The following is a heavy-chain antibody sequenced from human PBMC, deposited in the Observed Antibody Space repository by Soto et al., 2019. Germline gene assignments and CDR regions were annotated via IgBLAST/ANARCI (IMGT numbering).Heavy chain of an antibody. V-gene: IGHV4-31*03. CDR3: ARGGDYGSGSYYRSPPLGY. CDR1: GGSISSGGYY. CDR2: IYYSGST. J-gene: IGHJ4*02. D-gene: IGHD3-10*01. Sequence: SETLSLTCTVSGGSISSGGYYWSWIRQHPGKGLEWIGYIYYSGSTYYNPSLKSRVTISVDTSKNQFSLKLSSVTAADTAVYYCARGGDYGSGSYYRSPPLGYWGQGTLVTVSS.